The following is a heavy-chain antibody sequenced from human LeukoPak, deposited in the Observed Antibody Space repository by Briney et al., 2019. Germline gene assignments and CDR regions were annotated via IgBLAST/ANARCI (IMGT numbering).Heavy chain of an antibody. V-gene: IGHV4-4*07. CDR3: ARDDIVVVVAATGFDY. CDR2: LYTSGST. J-gene: IGHJ4*02. Sequence: SETLSLTCTVSGGSVSTYYWSWIRQPAGKGLEWIGRLYTSGSTNYNPSLKGRVTMSGDTSKNQFSLRLNSVTAADTAVYYCARDDIVVVVAATGFDYWGQGTLVTVSS. D-gene: IGHD2-15*01. CDR1: GGSVSTYY.